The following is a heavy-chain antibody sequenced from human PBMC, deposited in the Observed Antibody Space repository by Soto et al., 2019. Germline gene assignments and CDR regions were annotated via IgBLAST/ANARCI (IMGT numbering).Heavy chain of an antibody. V-gene: IGHV3-33*01. CDR2: IWYDGSSK. J-gene: IGHJ1*01. CDR3: AREGAVAGSQDF. Sequence: GGSLRLSGAASGFMFSDYCMHWVRQAPGKGLEWVAIIWYDGSSKYYSDSVKGRFTISRDNSNNTLYLQMNSLRVEDTAVYFCAREGAVAGSQDFWGQGNLVTFSS. D-gene: IGHD6-19*01. CDR1: GFMFSDYC.